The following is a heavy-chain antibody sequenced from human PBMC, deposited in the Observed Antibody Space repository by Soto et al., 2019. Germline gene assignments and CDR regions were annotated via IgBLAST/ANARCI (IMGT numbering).Heavy chain of an antibody. J-gene: IGHJ6*02. CDR3: ARGQQRRPMDSRRRKYYYYGMDV. CDR1: GGSFSCYY. CDR2: INHSGGT. V-gene: IGHV4-34*01. D-gene: IGHD6-13*01. Sequence: SETLSLTCAVYGGSFSCYYWSWIRQPPGKGLEWIGEINHSGGTNYNPSLKSRVTISVDTSKNQFSLKLSSVTAADTAVYYCARGQQRRPMDSRRRKYYYYGMDVWGQGTTVTVSS.